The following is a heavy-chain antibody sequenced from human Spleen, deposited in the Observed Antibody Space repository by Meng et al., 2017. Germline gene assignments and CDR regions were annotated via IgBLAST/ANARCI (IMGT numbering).Heavy chain of an antibody. CDR2: IDPKNGDT. J-gene: IGHJ4*02. CDR3: ARDEDISAAGKLFGDY. D-gene: IGHD6-13*01. CDR1: GYTFPDYY. V-gene: IGHV1-2*06. Sequence: VQLVQSGAEVKKPGASVKVSCKPSGYTFPDYYIHWVRQAPGQGLEWMGRIDPKNGDTHYAQKFQGRVTMTGDTSISTAYMDLSGLRSDDTAVYYCARDEDISAAGKLFGDYWGQGTLVTVSS.